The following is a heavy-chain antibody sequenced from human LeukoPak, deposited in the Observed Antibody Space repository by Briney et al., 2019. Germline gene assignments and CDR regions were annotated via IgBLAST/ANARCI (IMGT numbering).Heavy chain of an antibody. V-gene: IGHV4-39*01. CDR1: GGSISSISYD. CDR3: ARRDCGGNSGFDY. D-gene: IGHD4-23*01. J-gene: IGHJ4*02. Sequence: SETLSLTGTVSGGSISSISYDWGWIRQPPGKGVEWIGSIYYTRSTYYNPSLESRVTISVDRSKNQFSLKLRSVTAADTAIYYCARRDCGGNSGFDYWGQGTLVTVSS. CDR2: IYYTRST.